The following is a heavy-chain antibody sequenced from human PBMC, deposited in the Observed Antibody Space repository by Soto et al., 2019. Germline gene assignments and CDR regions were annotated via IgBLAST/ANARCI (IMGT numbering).Heavy chain of an antibody. J-gene: IGHJ4*02. CDR2: INPGYPAGRST. CDR3: ARDYPQRYTHDY. CDR1: GYTLTTFF. D-gene: IGHD5-18*01. V-gene: IGHV1-46*01. Sequence: ASVKVSCKASGYTLTTFFMHWVRQAPVQGLEWMGVINPGYPAGRSTTYAQKLQGRVTMTTDTSTSTAYMELRSLRSDDTAVYYCARDYPQRYTHDYWGQGTLVTVSS.